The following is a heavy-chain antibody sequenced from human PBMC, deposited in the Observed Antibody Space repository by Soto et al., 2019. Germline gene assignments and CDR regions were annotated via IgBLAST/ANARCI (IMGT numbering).Heavy chain of an antibody. D-gene: IGHD3-22*01. V-gene: IGHV3-23*01. CDR3: AKDFGTSYYYDSSGPVDY. J-gene: IGHJ4*02. CDR1: GFTFSSYA. Sequence: GGSLRLSCAASGFTFSSYAMSWVRQAPGKGLEWVSAISGSGGSTYYADSVKGRFTISRDNSKNTLYLQMNSLRAEDTAVYYCAKDFGTSYYYDSSGPVDYWGQGTLVTVSS. CDR2: ISGSGGST.